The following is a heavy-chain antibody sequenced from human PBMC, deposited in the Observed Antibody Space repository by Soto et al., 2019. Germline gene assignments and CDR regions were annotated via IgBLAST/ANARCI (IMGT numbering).Heavy chain of an antibody. D-gene: IGHD6-13*01. V-gene: IGHV3-23*01. CDR2: ISGSGDTT. Sequence: GGSLRLSCAASGLPFNNYAMTWVRQAAGRGLEWVSAISGSGDTTYYSDSVKGRFTLSRDSSGNTMLLQMNSLRVEDTAIYYCATLKRETLTSTWYWFDPWGQGTLVTVSS. J-gene: IGHJ5*02. CDR3: ATLKRETLTSTWYWFDP. CDR1: GLPFNNYA.